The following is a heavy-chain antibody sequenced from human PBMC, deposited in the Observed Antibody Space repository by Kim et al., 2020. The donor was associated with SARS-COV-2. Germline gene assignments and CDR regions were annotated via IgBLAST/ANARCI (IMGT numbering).Heavy chain of an antibody. CDR1: GGSFSGYY. CDR2: INHSGST. D-gene: IGHD6-6*01. CDR3: ARGSIHPYYYGMDV. J-gene: IGHJ6*02. V-gene: IGHV4-34*01. Sequence: SETLSLTCAVYGGSFSGYYWSWIRQPPGKGLEWIGEINHSGSTNYNPSLKSRVTISVDTSKNQFSLKLSSVTAADTAVYYCARGSIHPYYYGMDVWGQGTTVTVSS.